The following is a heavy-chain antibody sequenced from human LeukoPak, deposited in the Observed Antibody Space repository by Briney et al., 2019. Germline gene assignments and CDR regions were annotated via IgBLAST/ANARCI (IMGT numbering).Heavy chain of an antibody. CDR1: GFTFSSYA. CDR2: ISGSGGST. D-gene: IGHD2-15*01. Sequence: GGSLRLSCAASGFTFSSYAMSWVRQAPGKGLEWVSAISGSGGSTYYADAVKGRFTISRENSKNTLYLQMNSLRAEDTAVYYCAKEGGDIVVVVAATHSDYWGQGTLVTVSS. CDR3: AKEGGDIVVVVAATHSDY. V-gene: IGHV3-23*01. J-gene: IGHJ4*02.